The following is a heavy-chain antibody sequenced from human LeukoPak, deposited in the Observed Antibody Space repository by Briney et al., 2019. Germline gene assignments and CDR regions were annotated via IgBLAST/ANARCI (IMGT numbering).Heavy chain of an antibody. V-gene: IGHV4-59*01. CDR1: VGSLSNYY. D-gene: IGHD5-18*01. CDR2: VYYSGST. Sequence: SETLSLTCTLSVGSLSNYYWTWIRQPPGKGLEWIAYVYYSGSTNYNPSLKSRVSISVDTSKNQFSLKLSSVTAADTAVYYCAGGRVWLAFDSWGQGTLLTVSS. CDR3: AGGRVWLAFDS. J-gene: IGHJ4*02.